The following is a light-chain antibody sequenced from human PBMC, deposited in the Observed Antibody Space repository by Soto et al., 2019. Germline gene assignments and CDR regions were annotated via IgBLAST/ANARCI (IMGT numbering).Light chain of an antibody. V-gene: IGKV3-11*01. CDR3: QHRMNWPLT. J-gene: IGKJ1*01. CDR2: DAS. Sequence: EIVLTQPPATLSLSPGERATLSFMASQSVSSYLAWYQQKPGQAPRLLIYDASNRATGIPARFSGSGSETDFTLTISSLEPEDFAVYYCQHRMNWPLTFGQGTKVDIK. CDR1: QSVSSY.